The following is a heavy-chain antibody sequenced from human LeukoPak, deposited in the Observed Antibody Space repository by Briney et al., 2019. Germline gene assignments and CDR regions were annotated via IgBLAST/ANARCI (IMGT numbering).Heavy chain of an antibody. CDR2: ISSSSSYI. D-gene: IGHD6-25*01. CDR1: GFTFSSYS. V-gene: IGHV3-21*01. J-gene: IGHJ4*02. Sequence: GGSLRLSCAASGFTFSSYSMNWVRQAPGKGLEWASSISSSSSYIYYADSVKGRFTISRDNAKNSLYLQMNSLRAEDTAVYYCARDVARLFDYWGQGTLVTVSS. CDR3: ARDVARLFDY.